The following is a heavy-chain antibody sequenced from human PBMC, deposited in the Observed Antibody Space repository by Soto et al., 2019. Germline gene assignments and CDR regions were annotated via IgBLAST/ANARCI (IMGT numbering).Heavy chain of an antibody. CDR3: ERHEAGRYFDS. CDR1: RGSISSGTNY. D-gene: IGHD6-25*01. J-gene: IGHJ4*02. Sequence: SETLSLTCTVSRGSISSGTNYWAWIRQPPGKGLEWIANIYYSGSTFYNPSLKSRVTISLDTSKNQFSLKLRSVTAADTAVYYCERHEAGRYFDSWGQGTLVTVSS. CDR2: IYYSGST. V-gene: IGHV4-39*01.